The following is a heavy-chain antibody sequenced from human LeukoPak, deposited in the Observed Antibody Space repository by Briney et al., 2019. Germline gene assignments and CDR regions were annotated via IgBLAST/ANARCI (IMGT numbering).Heavy chain of an antibody. CDR2: IKQDGSEK. CDR3: ARDGGHGDYNYY. D-gene: IGHD4-17*01. J-gene: IGHJ4*02. CDR1: GFTFSSYW. V-gene: IGHV3-7*01. Sequence: PGGSLRLSCAASGFTFSSYWMSWVRQAPGRGLEWVANIKQDGSEKYYVDSVKGRFTISRDNAKNSLYLQMNNLRAEDTAVHYCARDGGHGDYNYYWGQGTLVTVSS.